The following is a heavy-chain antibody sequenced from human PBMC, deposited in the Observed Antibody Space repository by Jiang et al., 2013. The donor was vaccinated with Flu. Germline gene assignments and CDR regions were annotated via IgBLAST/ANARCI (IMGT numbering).Heavy chain of an antibody. CDR2: VYYSGST. CDR1: GGSIGTYY. D-gene: IGHD5-12*01. CDR3: VRDGYSGLDY. V-gene: IGHV4-59*12. Sequence: GSGLVKPSETLSLTCTVSGGSIGTYYWSWIRQSPGKGLEWIGYVYYSGSTNYNPSLKSRATISVDTSKNQFSLKLNSVTAADTAMYYCVRDGYSGLDYWGQGTLVTVSA. J-gene: IGHJ4*02.